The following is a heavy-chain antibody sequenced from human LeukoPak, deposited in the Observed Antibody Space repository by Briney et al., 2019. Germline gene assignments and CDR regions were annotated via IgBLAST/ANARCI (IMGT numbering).Heavy chain of an antibody. Sequence: GGSLRVSCAASGFTFNSYSMNWVRQAPGKGLEWVSSISSSSSYIYYADSVKGRFTISRDNAKNSLYLQMNSLRSEDTAVYYCTRGEAAPGNYWGQGTLVTVSS. CDR1: GFTFNSYS. D-gene: IGHD1-26*01. V-gene: IGHV3-21*01. CDR2: ISSSSSYI. J-gene: IGHJ4*02. CDR3: TRGEAAPGNY.